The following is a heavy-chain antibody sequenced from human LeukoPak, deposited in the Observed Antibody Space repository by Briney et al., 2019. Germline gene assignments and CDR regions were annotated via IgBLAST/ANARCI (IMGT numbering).Heavy chain of an antibody. V-gene: IGHV3-7*01. Sequence: GGSLRLSCAASGFIFSSYWMRWVRQAPGKGLEWVANIKHDGSEKYYVDSVMGRFTISVDSAKRSLYLQMNSLKDEDTAVYYCARDPHWGAGYFDFWGQGALVTVSS. CDR1: GFIFSSYW. CDR2: IKHDGSEK. CDR3: ARDPHWGAGYFDF. D-gene: IGHD1-26*01. J-gene: IGHJ4*02.